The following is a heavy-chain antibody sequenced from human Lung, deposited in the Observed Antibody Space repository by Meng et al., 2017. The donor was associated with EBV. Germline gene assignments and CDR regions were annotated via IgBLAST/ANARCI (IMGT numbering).Heavy chain of an antibody. CDR2: INHSGST. Sequence: QLQLQQWGAGLLKPSETLSLTCAVYGGSFSGYYWSWIRQPPGKGLEWIGEINHSGSTNYNPSLKSRVTISVDTSKNQFSLKLSSVTAADTAVYYCAGRPRTTVTRFDYWGQGTLVTVSS. J-gene: IGHJ4*02. V-gene: IGHV4-34*01. CDR1: GGSFSGYY. CDR3: AGRPRTTVTRFDY. D-gene: IGHD4-11*01.